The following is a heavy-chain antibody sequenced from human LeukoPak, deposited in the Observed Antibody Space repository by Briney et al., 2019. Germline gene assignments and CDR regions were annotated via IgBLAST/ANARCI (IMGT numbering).Heavy chain of an antibody. J-gene: IGHJ4*02. CDR3: ARPPQPEYSSSSAVSYFDY. CDR2: ISSSGGTI. V-gene: IGHV3-48*03. Sequence: GGSLRLSCAASGFTFSSYEMNWVRQAPGKGLEWVSYISSSGGTIYYADSVKGRFTISRDNAKNSLYLQMNSLRAEDTAVYYCARPPQPEYSSSSAVSYFDYWGQGTLVTVSS. CDR1: GFTFSSYE. D-gene: IGHD6-6*01.